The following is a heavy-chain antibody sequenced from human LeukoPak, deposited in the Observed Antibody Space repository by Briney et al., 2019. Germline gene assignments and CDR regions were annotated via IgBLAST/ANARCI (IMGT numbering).Heavy chain of an antibody. CDR3: VANMYNYMDV. V-gene: IGHV3-23*01. Sequence: GGSLRLSSAVSGLTFSTYAMSWVRQAPGRGLEWVSSISGNGETTYYADSEKGRFTISRDNSKKTAFLQMNSLTAEDTAVYYAVANMYNYMDVWGKGTTVTVSS. J-gene: IGHJ6*03. CDR1: GLTFSTYA. D-gene: IGHD2-2*01. CDR2: ISGNGETT.